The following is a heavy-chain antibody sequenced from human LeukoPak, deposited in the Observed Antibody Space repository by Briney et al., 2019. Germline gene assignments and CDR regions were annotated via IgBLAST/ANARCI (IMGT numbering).Heavy chain of an antibody. CDR3: ARDHNFAFDN. V-gene: IGHV3-11*06. Sequence: GGSLRLSCAASGFILGDYSMNWVREPPGQGLEWSSYIGVDSGNTKYADSVTGRFTIPADNAKISLYLQMNSLRVEDTAVYYCARDHNFAFDNWGQGTLVTVSS. CDR2: IGVDSGNT. D-gene: IGHD5-24*01. CDR1: GFILGDYS. J-gene: IGHJ4*02.